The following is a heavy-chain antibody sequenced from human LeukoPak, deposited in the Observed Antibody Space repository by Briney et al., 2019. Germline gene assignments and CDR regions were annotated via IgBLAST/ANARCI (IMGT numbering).Heavy chain of an antibody. Sequence: QPGASLRLSCAASRFIFSNYAMSWVRQAPGNGLEWVSAIGGRDGGTYYADSVKGRFTISRDNSRNMLYLQMNSLRAEDTAVYYCAKTWYSTSMDYWGQGTLVAVSS. CDR3: AKTWYSTSMDY. D-gene: IGHD6-6*01. V-gene: IGHV3-23*01. CDR2: IGGRDGGT. CDR1: RFIFSNYA. J-gene: IGHJ4*02.